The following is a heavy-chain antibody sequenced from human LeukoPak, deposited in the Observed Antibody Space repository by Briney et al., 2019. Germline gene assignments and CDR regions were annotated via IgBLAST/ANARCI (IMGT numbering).Heavy chain of an antibody. CDR2: IRYDGSNK. D-gene: IGHD6-19*01. Sequence: GGSLRLSCAASGFTFSSYGMHWVRQAPGKGLEWVAFIRYDGSNKYYADSVKGRFTISRDNSKNTLYLQMNSLRAEDTAVYYCARAYSSGWYYFDYWGQGTLVTVSS. J-gene: IGHJ4*02. CDR3: ARAYSSGWYYFDY. CDR1: GFTFSSYG. V-gene: IGHV3-30*02.